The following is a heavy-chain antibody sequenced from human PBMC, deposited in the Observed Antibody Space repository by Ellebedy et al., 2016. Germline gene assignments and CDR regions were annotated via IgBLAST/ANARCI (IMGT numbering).Heavy chain of an antibody. J-gene: IGHJ5*01. CDR1: GFIFKNYG. D-gene: IGHD2/OR15-2a*01. Sequence: GGSLRLSCAASGFIFKNYGIHWVRQAPGQGLEWVAVFWADGYKRYYADSVKGRFTVSRDISKNTVYLQMDSLRAEDTAIYYCAKDVAADEDFLFDSWGQGTLVTVSS. CDR2: FWADGYKR. CDR3: AKDVAADEDFLFDS. V-gene: IGHV3-33*06.